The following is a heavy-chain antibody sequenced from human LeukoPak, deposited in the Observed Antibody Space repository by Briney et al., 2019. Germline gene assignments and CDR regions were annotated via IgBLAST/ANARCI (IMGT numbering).Heavy chain of an antibody. CDR1: GGSFSGYY. CDR2: INHSGST. Sequence: SETLSLTCAVYGGSFSGYYWSWIRQPPGKGLEWIGEINHSGSTNYNPSLKSRVTISVDTSKNQFSLKLSSVTAADTAVYYCARAHHYFDYWGQGTLVTVSS. J-gene: IGHJ4*02. V-gene: IGHV4-34*01. CDR3: ARAHHYFDY.